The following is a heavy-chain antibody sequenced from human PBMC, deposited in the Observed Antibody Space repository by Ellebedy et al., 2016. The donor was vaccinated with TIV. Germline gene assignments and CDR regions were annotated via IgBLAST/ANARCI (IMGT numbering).Heavy chain of an antibody. V-gene: IGHV1-46*01. CDR1: GYTFTSYY. Sequence: ASVKVSCXASGYTFTSYYIHWVRQAPGQGLEWMGIINPSGGSTTYAQKFQGRVTMTRDTSTRTVYMELSSLRSEDTAVYYCARGYSDYDYWGQGSLVTVSS. D-gene: IGHD4-11*01. J-gene: IGHJ4*02. CDR2: INPSGGST. CDR3: ARGYSDYDY.